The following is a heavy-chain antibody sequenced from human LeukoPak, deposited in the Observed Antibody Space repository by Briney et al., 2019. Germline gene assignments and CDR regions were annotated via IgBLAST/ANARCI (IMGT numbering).Heavy chain of an antibody. Sequence: GGSLRLSCAASGFTFSSYAMSWVRQAPGKGLEWVSGISGSGGSTYYADSVKGRFTISRDNSKNTLYLQMNSLRAEDTAVYYCARDSFDYGDYYQDYWGQGTLVTVSS. D-gene: IGHD4-17*01. CDR1: GFTFSSYA. J-gene: IGHJ4*02. CDR3: ARDSFDYGDYYQDY. CDR2: ISGSGGST. V-gene: IGHV3-23*01.